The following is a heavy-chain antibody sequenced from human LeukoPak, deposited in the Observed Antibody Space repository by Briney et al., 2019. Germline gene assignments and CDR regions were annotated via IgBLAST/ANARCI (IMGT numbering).Heavy chain of an antibody. CDR2: RNKDGSEK. CDR1: GLSISNFW. D-gene: IGHD1-1*01. Sequence: SGGSLRLSCAASGLSISNFWMHWVRQAPGEGLEWVAIRNKDGSEKRYVDSVKGRFTLSRDNAKNSVYLQMNSLRAEDTALYYCVTDGDKWNDFEYWGQGTLVTVSS. CDR3: VTDGDKWNDFEY. V-gene: IGHV3-7*01. J-gene: IGHJ4*02.